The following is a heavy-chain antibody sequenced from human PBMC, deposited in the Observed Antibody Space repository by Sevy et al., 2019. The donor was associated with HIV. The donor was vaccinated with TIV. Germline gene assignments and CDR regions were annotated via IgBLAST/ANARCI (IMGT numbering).Heavy chain of an antibody. J-gene: IGHJ6*02. Sequence: GGSLRLSCEASGFTFSNYAMSWVRQAPGKGLEWVSSISRSGGSTYYADSVKGRFTISRDNSKNTLYLQMNSLGAEETAVFYCAKVDVVVPVADYGLDVWGQGTTVTVSS. CDR1: GFTFSNYA. CDR2: ISRSGGST. V-gene: IGHV3-23*01. D-gene: IGHD2-2*01. CDR3: AKVDVVVPVADYGLDV.